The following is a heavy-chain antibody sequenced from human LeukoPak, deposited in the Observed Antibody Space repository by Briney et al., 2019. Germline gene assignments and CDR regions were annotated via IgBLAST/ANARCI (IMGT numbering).Heavy chain of an antibody. CDR1: GYTFTGYY. Sequence: RASVKVSCKASGYTFTGYYMHWVRQAPGQGLEWMGWISPNSGGTNYAQKFQGRVTMTRDTSISTAYMELSRLRSDDTAVYYCVPTGDSSNAFDIWGQGTMVTVSS. D-gene: IGHD7-27*01. CDR2: ISPNSGGT. CDR3: VPTGDSSNAFDI. J-gene: IGHJ3*02. V-gene: IGHV1-2*02.